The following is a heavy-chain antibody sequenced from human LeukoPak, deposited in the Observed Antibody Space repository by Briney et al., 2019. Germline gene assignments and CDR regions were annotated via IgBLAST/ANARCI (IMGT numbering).Heavy chain of an antibody. CDR2: IIPIFGTA. CDR1: GGTFSSYA. J-gene: IGHJ6*04. CDR3: ARGGGSGSQFYYYYGMDV. V-gene: IGHV1-69*13. D-gene: IGHD3-10*01. Sequence: SVKVSCKASGGTFSSYAISWVRQAPGQGLEWMGGIIPIFGTANYAQKFQGRVTITADESTSAAYMELSNLRSEDTAVYYCARGGGSGSQFYYYYGMDVWGKGTTVTVSS.